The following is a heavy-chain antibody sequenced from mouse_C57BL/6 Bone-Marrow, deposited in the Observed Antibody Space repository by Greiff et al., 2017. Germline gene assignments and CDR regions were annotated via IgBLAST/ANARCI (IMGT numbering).Heavy chain of an antibody. Sequence: EVQLQQSGTVLARPGASVKMSCKTSGYTFTSYWMHWVKQRPGQGLEWIGAIYPGNSDTSYNQKFKGKAKLTAVTSASTAYMELSSLTNEDSAVYYCTSRDYYVPAWFAYWGQGTLVTVSA. J-gene: IGHJ3*01. CDR3: TSRDYYVPAWFAY. CDR2: IYPGNSDT. D-gene: IGHD1-1*01. V-gene: IGHV1-5*01. CDR1: GYTFTSYW.